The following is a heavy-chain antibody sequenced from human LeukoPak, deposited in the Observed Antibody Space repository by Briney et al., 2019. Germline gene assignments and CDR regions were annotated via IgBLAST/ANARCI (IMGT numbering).Heavy chain of an antibody. J-gene: IGHJ3*02. CDR2: INPNSGGT. Sequence: ASVKVSCKASGYTFTGYYMHWVRQAPGQGLEWMGWINPNSGGTNYAQKFQGWVTMTRDTSISTAYMELSRLRSDDTAVYYCARFSGDSSGYQGDDAFDIWGQGTMVTVSS. CDR1: GYTFTGYY. D-gene: IGHD3-22*01. CDR3: ARFSGDSSGYQGDDAFDI. V-gene: IGHV1-2*04.